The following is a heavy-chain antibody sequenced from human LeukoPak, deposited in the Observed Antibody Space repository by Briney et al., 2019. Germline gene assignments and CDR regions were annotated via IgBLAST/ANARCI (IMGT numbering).Heavy chain of an antibody. Sequence: ASVPVSCKPSGYSFFTFGIPWVRQAPGKGLKWMGWTSPYDGTRTYAQAFQGSGTMTTDTSTDTAYMELTSLTSEDTPIYYRAKVDPSITEGARGDALHVWGQGPKVRVSS. J-gene: IGHJ3*01. CDR3: AKVDPSITEGARGDALHV. CDR1: GYSFFTFG. CDR2: TSPYDGTR. D-gene: IGHD1-26*01. V-gene: IGHV1-18*01.